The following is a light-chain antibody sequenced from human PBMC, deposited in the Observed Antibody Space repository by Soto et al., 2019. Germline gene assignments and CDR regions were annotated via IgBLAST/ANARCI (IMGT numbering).Light chain of an antibody. V-gene: IGKV1-12*01. J-gene: IGKJ4*01. CDR1: QSIRGW. Sequence: DIQMTQSPSTLSASVGDRVTITCRTSQSIRGWVAWYQQKPGKGPKLLIYAASSLQSGVPSRFSGSGSGTDFTLTISSLQPEDFATYYCQQANSFPPTFGGGTKVEIK. CDR3: QQANSFPPT. CDR2: AAS.